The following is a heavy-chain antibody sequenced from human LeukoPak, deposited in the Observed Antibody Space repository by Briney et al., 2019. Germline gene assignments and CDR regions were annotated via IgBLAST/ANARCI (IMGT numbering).Heavy chain of an antibody. CDR3: ARDQYDTWSRRGNFDS. CDR1: GFTFGKYW. Sequence: GGSLRLSCVASGFTFGKYWMRWVRQAPGKGLEWVANIKLDGSEKNYVDSVKGRFTISRDNTKNSLYLQMNSQRVEDTAVFYCARDQYDTWSRRGNFDSWGQGTLVIVSS. J-gene: IGHJ4*02. V-gene: IGHV3-7*05. CDR2: IKLDGSEK. D-gene: IGHD3-3*01.